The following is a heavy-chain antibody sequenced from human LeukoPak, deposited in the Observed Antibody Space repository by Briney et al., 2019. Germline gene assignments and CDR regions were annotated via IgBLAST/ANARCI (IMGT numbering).Heavy chain of an antibody. Sequence: ASMKVSCKASGYTFSNYGITWVRQAPGQGLEWMGWISAYNGNTNYAQKLQGRVTMTTDTSTNTAYMELRNLRSDDTAVYYCARLRSIGASGHDASDTWGQGTMVTVSS. J-gene: IGHJ3*02. V-gene: IGHV1-18*01. CDR3: ARLRSIGASGHDASDT. CDR1: GYTFSNYG. CDR2: ISAYNGNT. D-gene: IGHD6-13*01.